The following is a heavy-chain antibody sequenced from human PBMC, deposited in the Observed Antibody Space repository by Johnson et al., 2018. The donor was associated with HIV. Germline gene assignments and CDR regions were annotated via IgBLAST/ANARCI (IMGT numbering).Heavy chain of an antibody. CDR1: GFTFSNAW. J-gene: IGHJ3*02. D-gene: IGHD2-2*01. Sequence: VQLVESGGGVVRPGGSLRLSCAASGFTFSNAWMSWVRQAPGKGLAWVGRIKSKTDGGTTDYAAPVKGRFTISRDDLKNTLYLQMNSLKTEDTAVYYCSREVYQMTAFDIWGQGTVVTVSS. V-gene: IGHV3-15*01. CDR3: SREVYQMTAFDI. CDR2: IKSKTDGGTT.